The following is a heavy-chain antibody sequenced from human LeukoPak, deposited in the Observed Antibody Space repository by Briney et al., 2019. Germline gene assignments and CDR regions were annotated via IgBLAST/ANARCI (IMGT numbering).Heavy chain of an antibody. CDR1: GGSISNTNW. Sequence: TSETLSLTCGVSGGSISNTNWWSWVRQPPGQGLEWIGEISLTGLTHYNPSLESRVTVSLDKSKNQLSLNLTSVTAADTAVYYCSRENGALSPFGYWGQGTLVTVLS. CDR3: SRENGALSPFGY. D-gene: IGHD2-8*01. J-gene: IGHJ4*02. V-gene: IGHV4-4*02. CDR2: ISLTGLT.